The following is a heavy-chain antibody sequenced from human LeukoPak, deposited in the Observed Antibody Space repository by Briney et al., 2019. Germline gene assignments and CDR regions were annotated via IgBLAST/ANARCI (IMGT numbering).Heavy chain of an antibody. J-gene: IGHJ5*02. Sequence: SVKVSCKASGGTFSSYTISWVRQAPGQGLEWMGRIIPILGIANYAQKFQGRVTITADKSTSTAYMELSSLRSEDTAVYYCARGVRSGYYTGNWFDPWGQGTLVTASS. CDR2: IIPILGIA. V-gene: IGHV1-69*02. D-gene: IGHD3-3*01. CDR3: ARGVRSGYYTGNWFDP. CDR1: GGTFSSYT.